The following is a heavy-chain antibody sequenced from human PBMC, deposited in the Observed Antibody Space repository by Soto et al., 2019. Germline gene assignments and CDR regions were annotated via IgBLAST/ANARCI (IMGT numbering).Heavy chain of an antibody. J-gene: IGHJ6*02. D-gene: IGHD6-19*01. CDR3: VKDGSSGWPYYYGMDV. V-gene: IGHV3-30*18. CDR1: GFTFSSYG. Sequence: QVQLVESGGGVVQPGGSLRLSCAASGFTFSSYGMHWVRQAPGKGLEWGAVISYDGSNKYYRDCVKGRLTISRDNSKNTLYLQMSSLRAEDTAVYYCVKDGSSGWPYYYGMDVWGQGTTVTVSS. CDR2: ISYDGSNK.